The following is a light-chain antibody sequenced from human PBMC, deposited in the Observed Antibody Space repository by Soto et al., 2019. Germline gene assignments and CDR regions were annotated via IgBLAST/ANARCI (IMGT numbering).Light chain of an antibody. CDR3: QQANSFPIT. CDR1: QGISSY. V-gene: IGKV1-8*01. J-gene: IGKJ5*01. Sequence: AIRMTQSPSSLSASTGDRVTITCRASQGISSYLAWYHQKPGKAPKLLIYAASTLQSGVPSRFSGSGSGTDFTLTISSLQPEDFGTYYCQQANSFPITFGQGTRLEIK. CDR2: AAS.